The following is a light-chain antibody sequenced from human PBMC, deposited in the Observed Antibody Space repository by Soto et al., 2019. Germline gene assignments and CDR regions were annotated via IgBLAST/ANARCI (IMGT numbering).Light chain of an antibody. CDR3: SSYTSSGTYV. J-gene: IGLJ1*01. V-gene: IGLV2-14*01. Sequence: QSVLTRPASVSGSPGQSITISCTGTSSDIGGYNYVSWYQQHPGKAPKLMVCEVSNRPSGVSNRFSGSKSGNTASLTISGLQAEDEADYYCSSYTSSGTYVFGTGTKLTVL. CDR1: SSDIGGYNY. CDR2: EVS.